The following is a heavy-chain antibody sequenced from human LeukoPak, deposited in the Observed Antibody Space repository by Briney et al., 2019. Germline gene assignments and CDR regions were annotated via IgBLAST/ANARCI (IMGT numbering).Heavy chain of an antibody. CDR1: GYTFTGYY. Sequence: ASVKVSCKASGYTFTGYYMHWVRQAPGQGLEWMGWINPNSGGTNYAQKFQGRVTMTRDTSISTAYMELSRLRSDDTAVYYCARDMVRSWYHGNWFDPWGQGTLVTVSS. CDR3: ARDMVRSWYHGNWFDP. V-gene: IGHV1-2*02. J-gene: IGHJ5*02. D-gene: IGHD6-13*01. CDR2: INPNSGGT.